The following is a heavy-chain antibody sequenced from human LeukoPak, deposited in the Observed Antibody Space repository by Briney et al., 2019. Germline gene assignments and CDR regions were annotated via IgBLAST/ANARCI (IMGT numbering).Heavy chain of an antibody. CDR3: ARDLVGSSWYSHYYYGMDV. CDR2: VYSGGST. V-gene: IGHV3-53*01. D-gene: IGHD6-13*01. Sequence: GGSLRLSCAASGFTVSSNYMSWVRQAPGKGLGWVSVVYSGGSTYYADSVKGRFTISRDNSKNTLYLQMNSLRAEDTAVYYCARDLVGSSWYSHYYYGMDVWGQGTTVTVSS. J-gene: IGHJ6*02. CDR1: GFTVSSNY.